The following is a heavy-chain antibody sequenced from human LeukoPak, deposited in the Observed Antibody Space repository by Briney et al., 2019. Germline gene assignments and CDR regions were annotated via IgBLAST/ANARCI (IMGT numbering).Heavy chain of an antibody. CDR1: GFTFSNYA. D-gene: IGHD3-3*01. Sequence: PGGSLRLSCAASGFTFSNYAMSWVRLAPGKGLEWVSTINSGSGGTYYADSVKGRFTISRDNSKNTLYLQMNSLRAEDTAMYYCAKDRGRAIFGVVIIVWYFDFWGQGTLVTVSS. CDR3: AKDRGRAIFGVVIIVWYFDF. V-gene: IGHV3-23*01. CDR2: INSGSGGT. J-gene: IGHJ4*02.